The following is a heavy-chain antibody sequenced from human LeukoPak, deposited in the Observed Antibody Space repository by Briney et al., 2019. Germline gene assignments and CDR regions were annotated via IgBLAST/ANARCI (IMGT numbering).Heavy chain of an antibody. Sequence: PGGSLRLSCGASGFTFSSYSMNWARRARGKGLEGVSSISSSSRYIYYAGSVKGRFTISRDNAKNSLYLQMNSLRAEDTAVYYCARVRQPVAGTGWFDPWGQGTLVTVSS. CDR2: ISSSSRYI. V-gene: IGHV3-21*01. CDR3: ARVRQPVAGTGWFDP. D-gene: IGHD6-19*01. CDR1: GFTFSSYS. J-gene: IGHJ5*02.